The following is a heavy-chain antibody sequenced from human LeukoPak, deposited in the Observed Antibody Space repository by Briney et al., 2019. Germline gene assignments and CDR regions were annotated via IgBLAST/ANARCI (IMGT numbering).Heavy chain of an antibody. Sequence: GASVKVSCKASGYTFTGYYMHWVRQAAGQGLECMGWINPNSGGTNYAQTFQGRVTMTRDTSISTAYMELSRLRSDDTAVYYCARDFGVRVGAIGGVWGQGTTVTVSS. CDR3: ARDFGVRVGAIGGV. J-gene: IGHJ6*02. D-gene: IGHD1-26*01. CDR2: INPNSGGT. CDR1: GYTFTGYY. V-gene: IGHV1-2*02.